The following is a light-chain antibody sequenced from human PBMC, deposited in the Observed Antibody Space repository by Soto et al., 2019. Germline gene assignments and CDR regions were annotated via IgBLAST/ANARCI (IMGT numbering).Light chain of an antibody. CDR2: GAS. Sequence: EIVLTQSTGTLSLSPGERATLSCRASQSVSGSYLAWYQQKPGQAPRLLIYGASSRATGIPDRFSGSGSGTDFTLTISRLEPEDFAVYYCQQYGSSLALTFGGGTKVDIK. CDR3: QQYGSSLALT. V-gene: IGKV3-20*01. J-gene: IGKJ4*01. CDR1: QSVSGSY.